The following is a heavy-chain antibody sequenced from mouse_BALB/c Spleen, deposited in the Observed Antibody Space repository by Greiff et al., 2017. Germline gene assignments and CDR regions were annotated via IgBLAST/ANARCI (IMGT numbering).Heavy chain of an antibody. CDR2: INPDSSTI. Sequence: EVKLLESGGGLVQPGGSLKLSCAASGFDFSRYWMSWVRQAPGKGLEWIGEINPDSSTINYTPSLKDKFIISRDNAKNTLYLQMSKVRSEDTALYYCARIYDGYYIRGYAMDYWGQGTSVTVSS. CDR1: GFDFSRYW. J-gene: IGHJ4*01. CDR3: ARIYDGYYIRGYAMDY. D-gene: IGHD2-3*01. V-gene: IGHV4-1*02.